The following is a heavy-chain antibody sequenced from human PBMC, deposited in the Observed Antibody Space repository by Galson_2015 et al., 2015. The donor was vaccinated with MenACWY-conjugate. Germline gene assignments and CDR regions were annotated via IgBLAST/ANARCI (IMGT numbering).Heavy chain of an antibody. V-gene: IGHV3-23*01. CDR1: GFTFSSHA. J-gene: IGHJ3*02. CDR3: ARERGPYDAFDI. Sequence: SLRLSCAASGFTFSSHAMSWVRQAPGKGLEWVSVITDSGGSTYYADSVKGRFTISRDNSKNTLYLQMNSLRAEDTAVYYCARERGPYDAFDIWGQGTLVTVSS. CDR2: ITDSGGST.